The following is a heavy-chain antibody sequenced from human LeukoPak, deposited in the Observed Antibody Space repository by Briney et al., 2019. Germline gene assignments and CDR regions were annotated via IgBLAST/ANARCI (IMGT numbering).Heavy chain of an antibody. D-gene: IGHD1-1*01. CDR3: ARGGSTGTNLNWVDP. CDR2: IYYSGST. Sequence: SETLSLTCTVSGGSISSYYWSWIRQPPGKGLEWIWYIYYSGSTNYNPSLKSRVTISVDTSKNQFSLKLSSVTAADTAVYYCARGGSTGTNLNWVDPWGQGTLVTVSS. CDR1: GGSISSYY. J-gene: IGHJ5*02. V-gene: IGHV4-59*01.